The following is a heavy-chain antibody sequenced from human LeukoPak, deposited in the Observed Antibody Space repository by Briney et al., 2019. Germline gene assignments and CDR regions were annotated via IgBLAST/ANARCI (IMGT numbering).Heavy chain of an antibody. CDR1: GYSISSGYY. J-gene: IGHJ5*02. CDR2: IYHSGST. CDR3: AREYDYIWGSYRYPHPHWFDP. Sequence: SETLSLTCAVSGYSISSGYYWGWIRQPPGKGLEWIGGIYHSGSTYYNPSLKSRVTISVDRSKNQFSLKLSSVTAADTAVYYCAREYDYIWGSYRYPHPHWFDPWGQGTLVTVSS. V-gene: IGHV4-38-2*02. D-gene: IGHD3-16*02.